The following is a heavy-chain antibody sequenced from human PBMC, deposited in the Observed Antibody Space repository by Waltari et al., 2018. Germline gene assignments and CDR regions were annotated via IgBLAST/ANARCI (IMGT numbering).Heavy chain of an antibody. J-gene: IGHJ4*02. D-gene: IGHD3-3*01. V-gene: IGHV3-11*01. CDR1: GFSFGNYY. CDR3: ARAREHSSDFWNGYSYYFDQ. CDR2: MNSGGSAI. Sequence: QVQLVESGGGLVKPGGSLSLPCAASGFSFGNYYMNWLRQAPGKGLEWVSYMNSGGSAIHYADSVKGRFTISWDNAKNSLYLQMNSLSADDTAIYYCARAREHSSDFWNGYSYYFDQWGQGTLVTVSS.